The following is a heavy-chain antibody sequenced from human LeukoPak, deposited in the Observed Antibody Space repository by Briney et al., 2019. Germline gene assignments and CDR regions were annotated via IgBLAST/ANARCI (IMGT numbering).Heavy chain of an antibody. J-gene: IGHJ4*02. V-gene: IGHV3-33*01. D-gene: IGHD3-9*01. CDR2: IWDDGSNQ. Sequence: GGSLRLSCAASGFTFRNHGMHWVRQAPGKRRDWGAVIWDDGSNQLYADYVKGRVTISRDNSKNTLHLQMNSLRAEDTAVYYCARDRQLQYFDYWGQGTLATVSS. CDR3: ARDRQLQYFDY. CDR1: GFTFRNHG.